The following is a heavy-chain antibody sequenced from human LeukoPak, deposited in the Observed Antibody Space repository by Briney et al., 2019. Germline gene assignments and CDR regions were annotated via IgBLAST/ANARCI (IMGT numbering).Heavy chain of an antibody. J-gene: IGHJ5*02. Sequence: PGGSLRLSCAASGFTFSSYSMNWVRQAPAKGLEWVSSISSSSSYIYYADSVKGRFTISRDNAKNSLYLQMNSLRAEDTAVYYCARGVGGFENWFDPWGQGTLVTVSS. CDR3: ARGVGGFENWFDP. CDR2: ISSSSSYI. D-gene: IGHD3-10*01. V-gene: IGHV3-21*01. CDR1: GFTFSSYS.